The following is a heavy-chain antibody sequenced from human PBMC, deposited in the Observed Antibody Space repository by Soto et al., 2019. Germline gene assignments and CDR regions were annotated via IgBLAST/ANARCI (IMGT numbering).Heavy chain of an antibody. Sequence: GASVKVSCKVSGYTLTELSMHWVRHAPGKGLEWMGGFDPEDGETIYAQKFQGRVTMTEDTSTDTAYMELSSLRSEDTAVYYCARAITMVRGATSRPYTYYYYGMDFWGQGTTVTVSS. CDR2: FDPEDGET. V-gene: IGHV1-24*01. D-gene: IGHD3-10*01. CDR3: ARAITMVRGATSRPYTYYYYGMDF. J-gene: IGHJ6*02. CDR1: GYTLTELS.